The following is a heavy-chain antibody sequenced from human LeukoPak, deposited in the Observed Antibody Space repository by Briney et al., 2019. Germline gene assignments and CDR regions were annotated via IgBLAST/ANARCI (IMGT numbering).Heavy chain of an antibody. D-gene: IGHD3-22*01. CDR2: ISYDGSNK. CDR3: ARARTRNADYYDSSGYSSDY. V-gene: IGHV3-30*04. Sequence: GGSLRLSCAASGFTFSSYAMHWVRQAPGKGLEWVAVISYDGSNKYYADSVKGRFTISRDNSKNTLYLQMNSLRAEDTAVYYCARARTRNADYYDSSGYSSDYWGQGTLVIVSS. J-gene: IGHJ4*02. CDR1: GFTFSSYA.